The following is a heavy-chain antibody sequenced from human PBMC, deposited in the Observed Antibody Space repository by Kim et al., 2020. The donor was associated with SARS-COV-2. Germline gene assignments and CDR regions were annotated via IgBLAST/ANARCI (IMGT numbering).Heavy chain of an antibody. D-gene: IGHD5-18*01. CDR1: GFTFSSYA. Sequence: GGSLRLSCAASGFTFSSYAMSWVRQAPGKGLEWVSAISGSGGSTYYADSVKGRFTISRDNSKNTLYLQMNSLRAEDTAVYHCAKDTGIQLWLEVYYYGMDVWGQGTTVTVSS. CDR2: ISGSGGST. V-gene: IGHV3-23*01. J-gene: IGHJ6*02. CDR3: AKDTGIQLWLEVYYYGMDV.